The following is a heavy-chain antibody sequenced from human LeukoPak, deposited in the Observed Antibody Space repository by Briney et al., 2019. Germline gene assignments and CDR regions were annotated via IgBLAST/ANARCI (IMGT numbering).Heavy chain of an antibody. D-gene: IGHD3-9*01. CDR3: AKDDRLVYYDILTGPYPIDY. Sequence: GGSLRLSCAASGFTFSSYAMSWVRQAPGKGLEWVSAISGSGGSTYYADSAKGRFTIPRDNSKNTLYLQMNSLRAEDTAVYYCAKDDRLVYYDILTGPYPIDYWGQGTLVTVSS. CDR1: GFTFSSYA. J-gene: IGHJ4*02. CDR2: ISGSGGST. V-gene: IGHV3-23*01.